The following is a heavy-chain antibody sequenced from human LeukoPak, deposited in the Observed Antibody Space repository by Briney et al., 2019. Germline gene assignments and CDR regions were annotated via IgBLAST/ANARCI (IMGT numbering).Heavy chain of an antibody. Sequence: PGGSLRLSCAASGFTFSSYAMHWVRHAPGKGLEWVAVISYDGSNKYYADSVKGRFTISRDNSKNTLYLQMNSLRAEDTAVYHCARGHYSSTRGWFDPWGQGTLVTVSS. D-gene: IGHD4-11*01. CDR1: GFTFSSYA. CDR3: ARGHYSSTRGWFDP. CDR2: ISYDGSNK. J-gene: IGHJ5*02. V-gene: IGHV3-30*04.